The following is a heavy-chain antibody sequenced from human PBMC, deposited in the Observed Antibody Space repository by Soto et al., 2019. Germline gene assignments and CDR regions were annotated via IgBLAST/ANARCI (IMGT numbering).Heavy chain of an antibody. V-gene: IGHV3-30*18. Sequence: QVQLVEYGGGVVQPGRSLRLSCAASGFTFRSFAMHWVRQPPGKGLEWVAVVSYDGRNEYYTDSVKGRFTISRDNFKNTVYLQMNSLRGEDTAVYYCAKVDPTADYWGQGTLVTVSS. CDR2: VSYDGRNE. CDR1: GFTFRSFA. J-gene: IGHJ4*02. CDR3: AKVDPTADY.